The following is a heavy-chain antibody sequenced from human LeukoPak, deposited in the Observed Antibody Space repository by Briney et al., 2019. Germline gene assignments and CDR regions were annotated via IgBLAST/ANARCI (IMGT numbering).Heavy chain of an antibody. CDR2: ISYTGST. CDR3: ARDRTVIQDSSGWPLDY. J-gene: IGHJ4*02. V-gene: IGHV4-59*12. D-gene: IGHD6-19*01. CDR1: GGSIGGDH. Sequence: SETLSLTCTISGGSIGGDHWSWIRQAPGKGLEWIGYISYTGSTSYNPSLRNRVTISLHTSENQFSLRLTSVTAADTAVYYCARDRTVIQDSSGWPLDYWGQGTLVTVSS.